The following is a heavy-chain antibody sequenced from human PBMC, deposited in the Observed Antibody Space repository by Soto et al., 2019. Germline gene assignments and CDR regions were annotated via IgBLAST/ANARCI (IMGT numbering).Heavy chain of an antibody. CDR3: AREYESSGYFFDY. D-gene: IGHD3-22*01. CDR2: IIPIFGTA. Sequence: SVKVSCKASGRTFSSYAISWVRQAPGQGLEWMGGIIPIFGTAKYSQKFQGRVTITWDTSASTAYMELSSLRSEDTAVYYCAREYESSGYFFDYWGQGTLVTSPQ. J-gene: IGHJ4*02. CDR1: GRTFSSYA. V-gene: IGHV1-69*06.